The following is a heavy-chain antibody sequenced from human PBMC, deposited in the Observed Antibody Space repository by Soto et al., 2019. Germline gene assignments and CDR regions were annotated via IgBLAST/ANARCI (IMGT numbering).Heavy chain of an antibody. V-gene: IGHV4-59*08. CDR3: ASSSSGWYFDY. Sequence: SETLSLTCTVSGGSSSSYYWSWIRQPPGKGLEWIGYIYYSGSTNYNPSLKSRVTISVDTSKNQFSLKLSSVTAADTAVYYCASSSSGWYFDYWGQGTLVTVSS. CDR1: GGSSSSYY. J-gene: IGHJ4*02. CDR2: IYYSGST. D-gene: IGHD6-19*01.